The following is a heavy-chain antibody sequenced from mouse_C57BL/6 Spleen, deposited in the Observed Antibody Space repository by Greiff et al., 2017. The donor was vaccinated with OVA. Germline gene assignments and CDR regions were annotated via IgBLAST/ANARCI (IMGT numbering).Heavy chain of an antibody. CDR1: GYTFTSYW. V-gene: IGHV1-53*01. D-gene: IGHD1-1*01. CDR2: INPSNGGT. CDR3: ARGELYYGSSLWAMDY. Sequence: VQLQQSGTELVKPGASVKLSCKASGYTFTSYWMHWVKQRPGQGLEWIGNINPSNGGTNYNEKFKSKATLTVDKSSSTAYMQLSSLTSEDSAVYYCARGELYYGSSLWAMDYWGQGTSVTVSS. J-gene: IGHJ4*01.